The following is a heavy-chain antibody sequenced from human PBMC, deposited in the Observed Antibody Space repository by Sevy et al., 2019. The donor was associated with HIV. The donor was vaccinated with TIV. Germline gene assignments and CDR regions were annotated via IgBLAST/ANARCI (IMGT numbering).Heavy chain of an antibody. CDR1: GFSLNSYW. Sequence: GGSLRLSCVASGFSLNSYWMLWVRQAPGKGLEWVVNINQDGSVNYYADSVKGRFTISRDNARNLVSLQMNILRVEDTAVYYCVRAIATADSFWGQGTLVTVSS. D-gene: IGHD6-13*01. CDR3: VRAIATADSF. J-gene: IGHJ4*02. CDR2: INQDGSVN. V-gene: IGHV3-7*01.